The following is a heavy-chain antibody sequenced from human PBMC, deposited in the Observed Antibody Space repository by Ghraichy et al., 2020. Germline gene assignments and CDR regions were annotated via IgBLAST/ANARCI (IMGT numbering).Heavy chain of an antibody. Sequence: GGSLRLSCAASGFTFSSYGMHWVRQAPGKGLEWVAVIWYDGSNKYYADSVKGRFTISRNNSKNTLYLQINSLRAEDTAVYYCARDPFARGPFDYWGQGTLVTVSS. V-gene: IGHV3-33*01. J-gene: IGHJ4*02. CDR2: IWYDGSNK. D-gene: IGHD3-10*01. CDR3: ARDPFARGPFDY. CDR1: GFTFSSYG.